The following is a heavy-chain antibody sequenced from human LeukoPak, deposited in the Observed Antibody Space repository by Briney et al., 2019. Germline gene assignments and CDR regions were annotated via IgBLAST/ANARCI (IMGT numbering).Heavy chain of an antibody. V-gene: IGHV3-7*01. D-gene: IGHD1-1*01. CDR2: IRQDGSEK. J-gene: IGHJ4*02. Sequence: PRGSLRLSCAASGFTFSNYWMSWVRQAPGKGLEWVANIRQDGSEKYYVDSMRGRFTISRDNAKNSLYLQMSSLRAEDTAVYYCARSTAGLDYRGQGTLVTVSS. CDR1: GFTFSNYW. CDR3: ARSTAGLDY.